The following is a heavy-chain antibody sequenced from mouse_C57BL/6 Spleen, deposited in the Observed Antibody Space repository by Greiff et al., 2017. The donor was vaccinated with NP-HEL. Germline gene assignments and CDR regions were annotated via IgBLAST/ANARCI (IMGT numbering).Heavy chain of an antibody. CDR1: GFTFSDYY. CDR3: ARSYDYDAAWFAY. V-gene: IGHV5-12*01. Sequence: EVMLVESGGGLVQPGGSLKLSCAASGFTFSDYYMYWVRQTPEKRLEWVAYISNGGGSTYYPDTVKGRFTISRDNAKNTLYLQMSRLKSEDTAMYYCARSYDYDAAWFAYWGQGTLVTVSA. J-gene: IGHJ3*01. CDR2: ISNGGGST. D-gene: IGHD2-4*01.